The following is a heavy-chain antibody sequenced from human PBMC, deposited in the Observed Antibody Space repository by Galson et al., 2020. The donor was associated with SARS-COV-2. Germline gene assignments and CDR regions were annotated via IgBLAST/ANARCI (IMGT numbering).Heavy chain of an antibody. V-gene: IGHV4-39*07. J-gene: IGHJ3*02. CDR1: GGSISSSSYY. D-gene: IGHD3-9*01. Sequence: ASETLSLTCTVSGGSISSSSYYWGWIRQPPGKGLEWIGSIYYSGSTYYNPSLKSRVTISVDTSNNQFSLKLSSVTAADTAVYYCARSPVLRYFDWLLSGGAFDIWGQGTMVTVSS. CDR2: IYYSGST. CDR3: ARSPVLRYFDWLLSGGAFDI.